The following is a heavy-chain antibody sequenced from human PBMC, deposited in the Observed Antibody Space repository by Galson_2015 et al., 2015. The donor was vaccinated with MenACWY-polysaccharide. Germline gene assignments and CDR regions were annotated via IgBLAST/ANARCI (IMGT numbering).Heavy chain of an antibody. Sequence: SLRLSCAPSGFTFSSNAMSWVRQAPGKGLEWVSAISGTGDSIRYADSVKGRFTISRDASKNTLYLQMSSLRAEDTALYYCAISRAFSSGWKYFDYWGQGTLVTVSA. CDR2: ISGTGDSI. CDR1: GFTFSSNA. V-gene: IGHV3-23*01. D-gene: IGHD6-19*01. CDR3: AISRAFSSGWKYFDY. J-gene: IGHJ4*02.